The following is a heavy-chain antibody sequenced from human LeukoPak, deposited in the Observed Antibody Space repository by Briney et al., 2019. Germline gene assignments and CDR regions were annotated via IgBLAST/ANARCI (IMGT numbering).Heavy chain of an antibody. CDR3: AGGEYHLLYDGGYYYYYYMDV. V-gene: IGHV1-69*13. CDR1: GYTFTGYY. CDR2: IIPIFGTA. J-gene: IGHJ6*03. Sequence: SVKVSCKASGYTFTGYYMHWVRQATGQGLEWMGGIIPIFGTANYAQKFQGRVTITADESMSTAYMELSSLRSEDTAVYYCAGGEYHLLYDGGYYYYYYMDVWGKGTTVTVSS. D-gene: IGHD2-2*02.